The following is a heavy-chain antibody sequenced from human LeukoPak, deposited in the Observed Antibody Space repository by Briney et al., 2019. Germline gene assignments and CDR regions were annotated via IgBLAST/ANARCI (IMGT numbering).Heavy chain of an antibody. CDR3: ARDRSGRFLEWTGSWFDP. J-gene: IGHJ5*02. V-gene: IGHV4-4*07. Sequence: SETLSLTCTVSGGSISSYYWSWIRQPAGKGLEWIGRNYTSGSTNYNPSLKSRVTMSVDTSKNQFSLKLSSVTAADTAVYYCARDRSGRFLEWTGSWFDPWGQGTLVTVSS. D-gene: IGHD3-3*01. CDR2: NYTSGST. CDR1: GGSISSYY.